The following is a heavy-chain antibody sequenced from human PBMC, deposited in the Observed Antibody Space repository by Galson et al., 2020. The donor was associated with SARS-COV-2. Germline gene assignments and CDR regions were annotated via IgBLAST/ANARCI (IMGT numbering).Heavy chain of an antibody. Sequence: TLSLTCTLSGYSISSGYYWGWIRQPPGKGLEWIGSIYHSGSTYYNPSLKSRVTISVDTSKNQFSLKLSSVTAADTAVYYCPRDGFYDAYYYYGMDVWGQGTTVTVSS. CDR1: GYSISSGYY. V-gene: IGHV4-38-2*02. D-gene: IGHD5-12*01. CDR3: PRDGFYDAYYYYGMDV. J-gene: IGHJ6*02. CDR2: IYHSGST.